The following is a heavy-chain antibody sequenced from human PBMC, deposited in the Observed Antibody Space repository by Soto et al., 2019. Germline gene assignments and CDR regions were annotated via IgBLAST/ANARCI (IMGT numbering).Heavy chain of an antibody. CDR1: GGSISSGGYS. V-gene: IGHV4-30-2*01. CDR3: ASISGWPGDFDY. D-gene: IGHD6-19*01. CDR2: IYHSGST. Sequence: SETLSLTCAVSGGSISSGGYSWSWIRQPPGKGLEWIGYIYHSGSTYYNPSLKSRVTISVDRSKNQFSLKLSSVTAADTAVYYCASISGWPGDFDYWGQGTLVTVSS. J-gene: IGHJ4*02.